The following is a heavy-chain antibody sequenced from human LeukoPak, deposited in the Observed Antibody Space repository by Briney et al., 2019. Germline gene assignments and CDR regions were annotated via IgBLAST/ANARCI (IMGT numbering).Heavy chain of an antibody. D-gene: IGHD3-16*02. J-gene: IGHJ3*02. CDR2: IIPIFGTA. V-gene: IGHV1-69*06. CDR1: GGTFSSYA. CDR3: ARDKSPMITFGGVIVPDAFDI. Sequence: SVKVSCKASGGTFSSYAISWVRQDPGQGLEWMGGIIPIFGTANYAQKFQGRVTITADKSTSTAYMELSSLRSEDTAVYYCARDKSPMITFGGVIVPDAFDIWGQGTMVTVSS.